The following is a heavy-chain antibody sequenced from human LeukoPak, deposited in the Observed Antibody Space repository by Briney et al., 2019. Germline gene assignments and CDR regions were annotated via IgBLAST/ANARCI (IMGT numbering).Heavy chain of an antibody. CDR3: ARHSHYGDLADY. D-gene: IGHD4-17*01. J-gene: IGHJ4*02. CDR2: IYYSGST. Sequence: KPSETLSLTCTVSGGSISRSSYYWGWIRQPPGKGLEWIGSIYYSGSTYYNPSLKSRVTISVDTSKNQLSLKLSSVTAADTAVYYCARHSHYGDLADYWGQGSLVTVSS. V-gene: IGHV4-39*01. CDR1: GGSISRSSYY.